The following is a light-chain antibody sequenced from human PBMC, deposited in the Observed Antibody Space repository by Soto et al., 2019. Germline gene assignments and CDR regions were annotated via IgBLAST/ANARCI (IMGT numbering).Light chain of an antibody. Sequence: EIVMTQSPATLSVSPGERLTLSCRASQSVNSNLAWYQQKPGQAPRLLIYGASTRATGVPVRFSGSGSGTEFTLTISSLQSEDFAIYYCQQYNKRWTFGQGTKVEIK. V-gene: IGKV3-15*01. CDR2: GAS. CDR1: QSVNSN. CDR3: QQYNKRWT. J-gene: IGKJ1*01.